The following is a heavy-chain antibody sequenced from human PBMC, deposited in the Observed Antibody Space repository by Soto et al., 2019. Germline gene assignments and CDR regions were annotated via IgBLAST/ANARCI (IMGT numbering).Heavy chain of an antibody. D-gene: IGHD3-16*01. CDR3: VRDRLATNYYFDY. J-gene: IGHJ4*02. CDR1: GFTFSDYY. CDR2: IRSGGSIK. V-gene: IGHV3-11*01. Sequence: GGSLRLSCTASGFTFSDYYMGWIRQAPGKGLEWVSYIRSGGSIKYYSDSVRGRFIISRDNAKNSVFLQMDSLSVEDTAVYYCVRDRLATNYYFDYWGQGALVTVSS.